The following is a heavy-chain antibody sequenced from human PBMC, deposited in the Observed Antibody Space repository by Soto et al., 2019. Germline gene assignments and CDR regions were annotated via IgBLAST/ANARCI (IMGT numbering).Heavy chain of an antibody. V-gene: IGHV1-3*01. CDR2: IYAGNGDT. J-gene: IGHJ4*02. D-gene: IGHD3-3*02. CDR3: ARPNGKLEFFFDY. CDR1: GYTLIHFP. Sequence: ASGKVSCKASGYTLIHFPIHWVGQAPGEELEVSGGIYAGNGDTKYSQKFQGRVTISTETSATTSYMELTSLNPEDTAVYYCARPNGKLEFFFDYWGQGTLVTVSS.